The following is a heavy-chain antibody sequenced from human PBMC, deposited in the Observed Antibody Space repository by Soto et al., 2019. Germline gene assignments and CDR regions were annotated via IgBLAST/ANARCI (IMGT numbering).Heavy chain of an antibody. J-gene: IGHJ6*02. CDR1: GGSISSGDYY. Sequence: QVQLQESGPGLVKPSQTLSLTCTVSGGSISSGDYYWSWIRQPPGKGLAWIGYISYSGSTYYNPSLKSRVTTSVASSKNEYSLKMSSVTAANTAVYYCARDEVAAAGTFYYGMDVWGQGTTVTVSS. D-gene: IGHD6-13*01. V-gene: IGHV4-30-4*01. CDR3: ARDEVAAAGTFYYGMDV. CDR2: ISYSGST.